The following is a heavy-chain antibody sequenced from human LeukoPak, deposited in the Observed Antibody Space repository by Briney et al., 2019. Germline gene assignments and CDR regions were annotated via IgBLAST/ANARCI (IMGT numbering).Heavy chain of an antibody. D-gene: IGHD2-2*01. CDR1: GFTFSGYS. CDR2: ISSSSSYI. V-gene: IGHV3-21*01. CDR3: ARDPGYCSSSSCHAHYFDY. Sequence: GGSLRLSCAASGFTFSGYSMNWVRQAPGKGLEWVSSISSSSSYIYYADSVKGRFTVSRDNAKSSLYLQMNSLRAEDTAVFYCARDPGYCSSSSCHAHYFDYWGQGTLVTVSS. J-gene: IGHJ4*02.